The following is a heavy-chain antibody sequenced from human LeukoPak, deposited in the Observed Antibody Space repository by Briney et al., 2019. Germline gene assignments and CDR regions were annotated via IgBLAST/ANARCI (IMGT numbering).Heavy chain of an antibody. J-gene: IGHJ5*02. CDR1: AYIFTGYY. Sequence: ASVKVSCKASAYIFTGYYMHWVRQAPGQGLEWMGWINPNSGGTNYAQKFQGRVTMTRDTSISTAYMELSRLRSDDTAVYYCARDDTIFGVVMNWFDPWGQGTLVTVSS. D-gene: IGHD3-3*01. CDR2: INPNSGGT. V-gene: IGHV1-2*02. CDR3: ARDDTIFGVVMNWFDP.